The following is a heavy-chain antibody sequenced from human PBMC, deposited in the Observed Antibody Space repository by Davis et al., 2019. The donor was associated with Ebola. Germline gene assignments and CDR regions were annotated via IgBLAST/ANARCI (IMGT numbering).Heavy chain of an antibody. V-gene: IGHV4-59*01. D-gene: IGHD3-10*01. CDR2: IHYLGNT. Sequence: MPSETLSLTCTVSGGSINNYFWSWIRQPPGKGLEWIGNIHYLGNTNYNPSLKSRVTMSVDTSKNQFSLKLSSVTAADTAVYYCAREDYYGSGSSDYWGQGTLVTVSS. CDR1: GGSINNYF. CDR3: AREDYYGSGSSDY. J-gene: IGHJ4*02.